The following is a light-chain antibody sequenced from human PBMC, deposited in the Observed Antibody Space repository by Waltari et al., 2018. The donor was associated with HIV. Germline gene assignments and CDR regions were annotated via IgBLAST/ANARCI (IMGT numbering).Light chain of an antibody. Sequence: QSVLTQPPSVSAAPGQKVTISCSGSSSNIGNNYVSWYQQLPGTAPKIPTYDHNRRPSWIPARSSGSKSVTSSTLGITGLQTGDEADYYCGTWDSSLSAGVFGGGTKLTVL. V-gene: IGLV1-51*01. CDR2: DHN. CDR1: SSNIGNNY. J-gene: IGLJ2*01. CDR3: GTWDSSLSAGV.